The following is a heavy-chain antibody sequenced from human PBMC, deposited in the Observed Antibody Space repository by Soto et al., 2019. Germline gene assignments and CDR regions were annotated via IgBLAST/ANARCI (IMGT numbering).Heavy chain of an antibody. CDR3: ARDCSSFAYYYYGMDV. Sequence: PGGSLRLSCAASGFTFSSYWMSWVRQAPGKGLEWVADIKQDGSEKYYVDSVKGRFTISRDNAKNSLYLQMNSLRAEDTAVYYCARDCSSFAYYYYGMDVWGQGTTVTVSS. CDR1: GFTFSSYW. CDR2: IKQDGSEK. D-gene: IGHD3-10*02. V-gene: IGHV3-7*03. J-gene: IGHJ6*02.